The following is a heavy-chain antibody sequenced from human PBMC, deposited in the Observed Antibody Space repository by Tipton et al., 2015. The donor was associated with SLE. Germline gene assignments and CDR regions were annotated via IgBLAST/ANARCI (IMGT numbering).Heavy chain of an antibody. D-gene: IGHD1-1*01. CDR1: GGSITSSSYF. J-gene: IGHJ6*03. CDR2: IHYSGSP. V-gene: IGHV4-39*07. CDR3: AREVGGPTTARYPYYYYMDV. Sequence: TLSLTCTVSGGSITSSSYFWGWIRQPPGKGLEWIGNIHYSGSPYYNPSLKSRVTISLDTSNNQFSLKVTSVTAVDAAVYYCAREVGGPTTARYPYYYYMDVWGKGTAVTVSS.